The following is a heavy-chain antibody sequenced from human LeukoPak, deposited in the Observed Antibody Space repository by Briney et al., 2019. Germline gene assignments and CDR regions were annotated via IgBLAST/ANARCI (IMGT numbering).Heavy chain of an antibody. Sequence: ASVKVSCKASGYTFTSYGISWVRQAPGQGLEWMGWVSAYNGNTNYAQKLQGRVTMTTDTSTSTAYTELRSLRSDDTAVYYCARVGYCSGGSCFEAYYFDYWGQGTLVTVSS. V-gene: IGHV1-18*01. J-gene: IGHJ4*02. CDR1: GYTFTSYG. CDR3: ARVGYCSGGSCFEAYYFDY. CDR2: VSAYNGNT. D-gene: IGHD2-15*01.